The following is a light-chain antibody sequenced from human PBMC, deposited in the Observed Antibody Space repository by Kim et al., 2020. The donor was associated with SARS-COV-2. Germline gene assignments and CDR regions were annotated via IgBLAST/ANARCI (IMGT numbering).Light chain of an antibody. CDR3: YSYTAAGEPV. CDR2: KDT. Sequence: SYELTQPSSVSVSPGQTARITCSGDVLAKKYARWFQQKPGQAPVLVIYKDTERPSGIPERFSGSSSGSTVTLTISGAQVGDEGDYYCYSYTAAGEPVLDGGTQLTVL. J-gene: IGLJ3*02. CDR1: VLAKKY. V-gene: IGLV3-27*01.